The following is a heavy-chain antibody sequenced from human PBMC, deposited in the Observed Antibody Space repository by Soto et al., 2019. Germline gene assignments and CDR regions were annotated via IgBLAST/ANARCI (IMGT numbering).Heavy chain of an antibody. J-gene: IGHJ4*02. V-gene: IGHV3-73*02. CDR3: TSEWMGDFPYFDY. CDR1: GFTFSRSA. CDR2: IRSKANSYAT. Sequence: EVQLVESGGGLVQPGGSLKLSCAASGFTFSRSAMQWVRQASGKGLEWVGRIRSKANSYATAYAASVKGRFTISREDSKNTAYLQMNSLNTEDTAVDYCTSEWMGDFPYFDYWGQGTLVTVSS. D-gene: IGHD3-16*01.